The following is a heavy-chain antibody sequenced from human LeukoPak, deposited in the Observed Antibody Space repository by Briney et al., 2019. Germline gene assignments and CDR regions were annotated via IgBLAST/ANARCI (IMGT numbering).Heavy chain of an antibody. J-gene: IGHJ4*02. D-gene: IGHD6-19*01. CDR2: ISYDGSSK. CDR1: GFTFSNHV. CDR3: ARDRPGISVAGALDY. V-gene: IGHV3-30*03. Sequence: PGGSLRLSCAASGFTFSNHVMHWVRQAPGKGLEWVAVISYDGSSKYYADSVKGRFTISRDNSKNTLYMQMNSLRAEDTAVYYCARDRPGISVAGALDYWGQGTLVTVSS.